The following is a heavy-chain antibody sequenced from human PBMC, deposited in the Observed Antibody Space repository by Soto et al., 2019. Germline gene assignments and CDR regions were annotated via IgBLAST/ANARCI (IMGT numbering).Heavy chain of an antibody. J-gene: IGHJ4*02. V-gene: IGHV3-11*06. D-gene: IGHD6-13*01. Sequence: QVQLVESGGGLVKPGGSLRLSCASSGFTFSDYYMSWIRQAPGKGLEWVSYISSSSSYTNYAVSVNVRFTISRDNAKKSLYLQMNSLRAEETAVYYCARDLRLSGGIAAADDDYWGQGNLVTVSS. CDR3: ARDLRLSGGIAAADDDY. CDR1: GFTFSDYY. CDR2: ISSSSSYT.